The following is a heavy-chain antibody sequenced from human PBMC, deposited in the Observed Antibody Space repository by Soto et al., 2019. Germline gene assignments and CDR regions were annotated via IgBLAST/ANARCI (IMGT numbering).Heavy chain of an antibody. CDR1: GYSFTSYW. Sequence: GESLKISCKGSGYSFTSYWIGWVRQMPGKGLEWMGIIYPGDSDTRYSPSFQGQVTISRDNSKNTLYLQMNSLRAEDTAVYYCAKAHAGVIVPNWFDPWRQGTLVTVSS. J-gene: IGHJ5*02. D-gene: IGHD3-16*02. CDR3: AKAHAGVIVPNWFDP. CDR2: IYPGDSDT. V-gene: IGHV5-51*01.